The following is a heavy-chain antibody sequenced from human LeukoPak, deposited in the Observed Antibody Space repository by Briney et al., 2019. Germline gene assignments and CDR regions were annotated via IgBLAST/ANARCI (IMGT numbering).Heavy chain of an antibody. J-gene: IGHJ4*02. V-gene: IGHV1-2*02. CDR1: GYTFIGYY. Sequence: ASVKVSCKASGYTFIGYYMHWVRQAPGQGLEWMGWINPNSGGTDYAQKFQGRVTMTRDTSISTAYMELTRLRSDDTAVYYCARDQGSSSWYYFDYWGQGTLLTVSS. CDR3: ARDQGSSSWYYFDY. D-gene: IGHD6-13*01. CDR2: INPNSGGT.